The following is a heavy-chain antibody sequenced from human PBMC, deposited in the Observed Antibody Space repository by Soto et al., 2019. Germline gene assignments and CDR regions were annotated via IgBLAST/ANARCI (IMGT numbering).Heavy chain of an antibody. CDR3: AREGGHEYFEL. CDR1: GGACGSDT. V-gene: IGHV1-69*18. Sequence: QVQLVQSGAEVKKPGSSVKGSCKASGGACGSDTISWVRQAPGQGPEWIGRIIPMFDMVNFAHKFQGRPTITADEYTIPTYMELSSLGSEVTVGYYCAREGGHEYFELWGQGTLVTVSS. J-gene: IGHJ4*02. CDR2: IIPMFDMV. D-gene: IGHD3-9*01.